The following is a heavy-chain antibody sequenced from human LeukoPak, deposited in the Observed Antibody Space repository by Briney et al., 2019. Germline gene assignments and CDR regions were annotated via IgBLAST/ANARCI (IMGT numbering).Heavy chain of an antibody. Sequence: SETLSLTCTVSGGSISSGGYYWSWIRQHPGKGLEWIGYIYYSGSTYYNPSLKSRVTISVDTSKNQFSLKLSSVTAADTAVYYCARGIQLWSKFGYWGQGTLVTVSS. CDR2: IYYSGST. V-gene: IGHV4-31*03. CDR1: GGSISSGGYY. D-gene: IGHD5-18*01. J-gene: IGHJ4*02. CDR3: ARGIQLWSKFGY.